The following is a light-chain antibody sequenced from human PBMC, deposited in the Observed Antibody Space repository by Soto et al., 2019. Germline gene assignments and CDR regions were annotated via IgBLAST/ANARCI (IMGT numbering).Light chain of an antibody. CDR1: QSISSW. V-gene: IGKV1-5*01. CDR3: QQYNSSPLT. CDR2: EGS. J-gene: IGKJ4*01. Sequence: DIQMTQSPSTLSASVGDRVTITCRANQSISSWLAWYQQKPGKAPKLLISEGSSLQSGVPSRFGGSGSGTEFPLTISSLQPDDLATYYCQQYNSSPLTFGGGTKVEIK.